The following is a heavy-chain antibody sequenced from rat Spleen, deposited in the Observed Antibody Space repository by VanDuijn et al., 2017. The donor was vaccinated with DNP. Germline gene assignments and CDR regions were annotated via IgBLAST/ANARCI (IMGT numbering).Heavy chain of an antibody. CDR2: ISYDGLRP. CDR3: ARSNFGFDY. D-gene: IGHD1-11*01. J-gene: IGHJ2*01. Sequence: EVQLVESGGGLVQPGRSLKLSCAASGFTFSDYNMAWVRQAPKKGLEWVATISYDGLRPYYRDSVKGRFTVSRDNAKNSLYLQMDSLRSEDTATYYCARSNFGFDYWGQGVMVTVSS. V-gene: IGHV5-7*01. CDR1: GFTFSDYN.